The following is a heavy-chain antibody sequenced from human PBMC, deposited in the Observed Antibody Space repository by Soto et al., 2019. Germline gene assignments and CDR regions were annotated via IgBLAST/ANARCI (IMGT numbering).Heavy chain of an antibody. CDR2: ISTYNGNT. CDR1: GYTFSNYG. J-gene: IGHJ5*02. Sequence: QVQLVQSGAEVKKPGASVKVSCTASGYTFSNYGITWVRQAPGQGLEWMGWISTYNGNTNYAKKVQGRVTMTIDTSTSTAYMELRSLSPDDAAMYYCAACTGPSCNRGREWFDPWDQGTLVTVSA. V-gene: IGHV1-18*04. CDR3: AACTGPSCNRGREWFDP. D-gene: IGHD2-2*01.